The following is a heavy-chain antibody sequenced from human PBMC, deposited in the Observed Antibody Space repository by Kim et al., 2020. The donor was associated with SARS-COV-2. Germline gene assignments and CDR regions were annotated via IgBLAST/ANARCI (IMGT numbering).Heavy chain of an antibody. CDR2: INSDGSRP. D-gene: IGHD2-15*01. V-gene: IGHV3-74*01. J-gene: IGHJ4*02. CDR3: ARGLPASFFDY. Sequence: GGSLRLSCAASGFTFSSYWMYWVRQAPGKGLVWVSRINSDGSRPSYADSVKGRFTISRDNAKNTLYLQMNSLRAEDTAVYYCARGLPASFFDYWGQGNLVTVSS. CDR1: GFTFSSYW.